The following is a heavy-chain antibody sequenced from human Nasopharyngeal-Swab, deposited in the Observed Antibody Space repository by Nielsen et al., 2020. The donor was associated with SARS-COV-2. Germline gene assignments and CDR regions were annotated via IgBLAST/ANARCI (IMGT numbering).Heavy chain of an antibody. CDR3: ARDYTAMLYYYYYMDV. CDR1: GLTFSSYA. Sequence: GGSLRLSCAASGLTFSSYAMHWVRQAPGKGLEWVAVISYDGSNKYYADSVKGRFTISRDNSKNTLYLQMNSLRAEDTAVYYCARDYTAMLYYYYYMDVWGKGTTVTVSS. D-gene: IGHD5-18*01. V-gene: IGHV3-30-3*01. CDR2: ISYDGSNK. J-gene: IGHJ6*03.